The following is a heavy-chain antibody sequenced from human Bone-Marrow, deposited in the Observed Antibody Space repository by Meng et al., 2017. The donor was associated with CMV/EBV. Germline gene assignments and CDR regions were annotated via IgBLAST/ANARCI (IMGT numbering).Heavy chain of an antibody. J-gene: IGHJ4*02. CDR2: ISAYNGNT. CDR1: GYTFTNYG. V-gene: IGHV1-18*01. Sequence: ASVKVSCKASGYTFTNYGISWVRQAPGQGLEWMGWISAYNGNTDYAQKFQGRVSMTTDSSTSTAFMELRSLRSDDAAVYYCASSFDWGQGKLVNVAS. CDR3: ASSFD.